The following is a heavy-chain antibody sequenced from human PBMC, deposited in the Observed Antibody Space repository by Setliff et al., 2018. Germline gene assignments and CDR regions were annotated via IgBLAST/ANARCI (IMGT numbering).Heavy chain of an antibody. CDR1: GLTFSTYS. D-gene: IGHD6-25*01. CDR3: ARSPANGGHDAFDI. Sequence: GESLKISCAASGLTFSTYSMHWVRQTPGKGLEWVSSISPGGIYIYYTDSVKGRFTISRDNAKNSLYLQMSSLGAEDTAVYYCARSPANGGHDAFDIWGQGTMVTVSS. V-gene: IGHV3-21*01. J-gene: IGHJ3*02. CDR2: ISPGGIYI.